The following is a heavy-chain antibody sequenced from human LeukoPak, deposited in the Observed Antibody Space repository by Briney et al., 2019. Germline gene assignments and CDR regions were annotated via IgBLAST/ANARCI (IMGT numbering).Heavy chain of an antibody. Sequence: PSETLSLTCAVYGGSFSGYYWSWIRQPPGKGLEWIGEINHSGSTNYNPSLKSRVIISLDKSKNQFSLKLNSVTAADTAVYFCAKLQRVTMNSFDIWGQGALVTVSS. J-gene: IGHJ3*02. CDR2: INHSGST. D-gene: IGHD3-22*01. V-gene: IGHV4-34*01. CDR1: GGSFSGYY. CDR3: AKLQRVTMNSFDI.